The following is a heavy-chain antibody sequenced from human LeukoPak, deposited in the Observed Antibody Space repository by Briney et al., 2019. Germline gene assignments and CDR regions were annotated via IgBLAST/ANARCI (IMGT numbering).Heavy chain of an antibody. CDR1: GGSISSNNYY. Sequence: PSETLSLTCTVSGGSISSNNYYWGWIRQTPGKGLKWIGSIYYSGSTYYNPSLKSRVTISVDTSKNQFSLKLSSVTAADTAVYYCARHEEYSSGWYVGPLYFDYWGQGTLVTVSS. D-gene: IGHD6-19*01. J-gene: IGHJ4*02. CDR2: IYYSGST. V-gene: IGHV4-39*01. CDR3: ARHEEYSSGWYVGPLYFDY.